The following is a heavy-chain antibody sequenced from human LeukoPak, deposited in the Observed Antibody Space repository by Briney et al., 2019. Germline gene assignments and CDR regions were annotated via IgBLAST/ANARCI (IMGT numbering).Heavy chain of an antibody. J-gene: IGHJ4*02. Sequence: SVKVSCKASGGTLSSYAISWVRQAPGHGLEWMGGIIPIFGTANYAQKFQGRVTITTDESTSTAYMELSSLRSEDTAVYYCAREYSSSWYSPYYFDYWGQGTLVTVSS. CDR3: AREYSSSWYSPYYFDY. D-gene: IGHD6-13*01. V-gene: IGHV1-69*05. CDR2: IIPIFGTA. CDR1: GGTLSSYA.